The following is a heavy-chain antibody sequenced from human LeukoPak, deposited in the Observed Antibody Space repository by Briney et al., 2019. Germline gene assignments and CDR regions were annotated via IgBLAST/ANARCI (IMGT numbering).Heavy chain of an antibody. V-gene: IGHV3-23*01. CDR2: IGGGGGDR. CDR1: GFTFSNHA. D-gene: IGHD2-15*01. CDR3: AKHLRCSGDSCYRPSYYYYGIDV. Sequence: GGSLRVSCAVSGFTFSNHAMSWVRQAPGKGLEWVSTIGGGGGDRYYADSVKGRFTISRDNSKNTLYLQMNSLRAEDTAVYYCAKHLRCSGDSCYRPSYYYYGIDVWGQGTRSPSP. J-gene: IGHJ6*02.